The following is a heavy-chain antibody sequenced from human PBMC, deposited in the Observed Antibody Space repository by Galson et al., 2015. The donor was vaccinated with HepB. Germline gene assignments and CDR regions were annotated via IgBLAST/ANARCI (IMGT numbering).Heavy chain of an antibody. CDR3: ARDHDNGRYYQGYFEF. V-gene: IGHV3-7*03. CDR1: GFTFSSYW. D-gene: IGHD3-22*01. J-gene: IGHJ4*02. CDR2: INQDGCEK. Sequence: SLRLSCAASGFTFSSYWMSWVRQAPGKGLEWVANINQDGCEKYYVDSVKGRFTISRDNAKNSLYLQMNSLRAEDTALYYCARDHDNGRYYQGYFEFWGQGTLVTVSS.